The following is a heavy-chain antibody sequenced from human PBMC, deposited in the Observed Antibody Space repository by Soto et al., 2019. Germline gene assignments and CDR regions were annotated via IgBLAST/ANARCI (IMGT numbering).Heavy chain of an antibody. CDR1: GYSFTTHD. Sequence: ASVKVSCKASGYSFTTHDITWLRQAPGRGLEWVGGISTDRGDTIYPQNLQGRVTMTTDSSTSTVYMELKSLRSDDTAVYYCARDDLNRGGKYFDYWGQGTLVTVSS. J-gene: IGHJ4*02. CDR2: ISTDRGDT. CDR3: ARDDLNRGGKYFDY. V-gene: IGHV1-18*01. D-gene: IGHD2-15*01.